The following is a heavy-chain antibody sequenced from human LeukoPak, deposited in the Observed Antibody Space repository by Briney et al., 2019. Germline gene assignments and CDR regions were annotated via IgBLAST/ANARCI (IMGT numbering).Heavy chain of an antibody. CDR2: ISAYNGNT. V-gene: IGHV1-18*04. CDR3: ARHIVVVPAAAGAGMDV. J-gene: IGHJ6*04. D-gene: IGHD2-2*01. Sequence: ASVKVSCKASGYTFTSYGISWVRQAPGQGLEWMGWISAYNGNTNYEQKLQGRVTMTTDTSTSTAYMELRSLRSDATAVYYCARHIVVVPAAAGAGMDVWGKGTTVTVSS. CDR1: GYTFTSYG.